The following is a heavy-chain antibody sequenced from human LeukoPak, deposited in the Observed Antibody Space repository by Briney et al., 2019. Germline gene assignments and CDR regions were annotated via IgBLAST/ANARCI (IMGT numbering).Heavy chain of an antibody. J-gene: IGHJ4*02. CDR2: IYYSGST. V-gene: IGHV4-61*08. CDR1: GGSVSSGGYY. D-gene: IGHD4-23*01. Sequence: SETLSLTCTVSGGSVSSGGYYWSWIRQPPGKGLEWIGYIYYSGSTYYNPSLKSRVTISVDTSKNQFSLKLSSVTAADTAVYYCARNDYGGLDYWGQGTLVTVSS. CDR3: ARNDYGGLDY.